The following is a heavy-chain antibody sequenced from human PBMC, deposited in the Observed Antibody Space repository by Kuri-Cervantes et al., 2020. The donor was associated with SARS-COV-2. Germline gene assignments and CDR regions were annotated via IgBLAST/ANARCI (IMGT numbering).Heavy chain of an antibody. J-gene: IGHJ6*02. CDR3: AINLGCSSTSCSKQLVYKEYYYYGMDV. Sequence: ASVKVSCKASGYTFTTYGISWVRQAPGQGLEWMGWISAYNGNTNYAQKLQGRVTMTTDTSTSTAYMELRSLRSDDTAVYYCAINLGCSSTSCSKQLVYKEYYYYGMDVWGQGTTVTVSS. CDR1: GYTFTTYG. V-gene: IGHV1-18*01. D-gene: IGHD2-2*01. CDR2: ISAYNGNT.